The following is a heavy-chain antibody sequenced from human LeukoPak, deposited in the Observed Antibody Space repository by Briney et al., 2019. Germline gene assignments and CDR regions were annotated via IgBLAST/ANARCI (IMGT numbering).Heavy chain of an antibody. CDR3: AHYDYVWGSYPR. Sequence: SETLSLTCAVYGGSFSGYYWSWLRQPPGTGLEWIGEINHSGSTNYNPSFKSRVTISVDTSKNQFSLKLSSVTAADTAVYYCAHYDYVWGSYPRWGQGTLVTVSS. D-gene: IGHD3-16*02. CDR2: INHSGST. J-gene: IGHJ4*02. CDR1: GGSFSGYY. V-gene: IGHV4-34*01.